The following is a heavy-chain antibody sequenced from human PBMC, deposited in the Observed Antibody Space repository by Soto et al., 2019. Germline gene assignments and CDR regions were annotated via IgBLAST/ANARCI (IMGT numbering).Heavy chain of an antibody. CDR3: ARLADY. J-gene: IGHJ4*02. CDR1: SGSISSYY. V-gene: IGHV4-59*08. Sequence: SETLSPTCTVSSGSISSYYWSWIRQPPGKGLEWIGYIYYSGSTNYNPSLKSRVTISVDTSKNQFSLKLSSVTAADTAVYYCARLADYWGQGTLVTVSS. CDR2: IYYSGST.